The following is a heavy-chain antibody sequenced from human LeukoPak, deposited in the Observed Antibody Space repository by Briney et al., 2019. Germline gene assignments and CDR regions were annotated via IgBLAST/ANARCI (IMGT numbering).Heavy chain of an antibody. CDR2: INHSGST. Sequence: SETLSLTCAVYGGSFSGCYWSWIRQPPGKGLEWIGEINHSGSTNYNPSLKSRVTISVDTSKNQFSLKLSSVTAADTAVYYCARGPEVVPAAISDAFDIWGQGTMVTVSS. J-gene: IGHJ3*02. CDR1: GGSFSGCY. D-gene: IGHD2-2*01. V-gene: IGHV4-34*01. CDR3: ARGPEVVPAAISDAFDI.